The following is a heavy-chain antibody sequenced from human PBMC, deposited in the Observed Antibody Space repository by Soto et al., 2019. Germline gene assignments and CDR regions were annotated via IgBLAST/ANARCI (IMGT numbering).Heavy chain of an antibody. Sequence: ASVKVSCKASGYTFTSYGISWVRQAPGQGLEWMGGIIPIFGTANYAQKFQGRVTITADESTSTAYMELSSLRSEDTAVYYCAREGITMVRGVLFDYWGQGTLVTVSS. CDR3: AREGITMVRGVLFDY. CDR1: GYTFTSYG. J-gene: IGHJ4*02. V-gene: IGHV1-69*13. CDR2: IIPIFGTA. D-gene: IGHD3-10*01.